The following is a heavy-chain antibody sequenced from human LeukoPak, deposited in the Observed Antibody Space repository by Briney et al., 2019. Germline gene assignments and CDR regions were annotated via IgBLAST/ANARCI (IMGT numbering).Heavy chain of an antibody. CDR1: GFTFSSYA. CDR3: ARDPSPSAGYFDY. J-gene: IGHJ4*02. Sequence: GGSLRLSCAASGFTFSSYAMHWVCQAPGKGLEWVAVISYDGSNKYYADSVKGRFTISRDSSKNTLYLQMNSLRAEDTAVYYCARDPSPSAGYFDYWGQGTLVTVSS. CDR2: ISYDGSNK. V-gene: IGHV3-30-3*01.